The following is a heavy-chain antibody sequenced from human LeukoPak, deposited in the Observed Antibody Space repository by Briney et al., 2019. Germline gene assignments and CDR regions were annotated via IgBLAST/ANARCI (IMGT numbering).Heavy chain of an antibody. V-gene: IGHV3-30*18. D-gene: IGHD3-22*01. CDR2: ISYDGRNK. J-gene: IGHJ4*02. CDR3: AKYLSGSFDY. CDR1: GFTFSTYN. Sequence: GGSLRLSCAASGFTFSTYNIHWVRQAPGKGLEWVAVISYDGRNKYYADSVKGRFTISRDNSKNTVYLQVNSLRAEDTAVYYCAKYLSGSFDYWGQGTLVTVSS.